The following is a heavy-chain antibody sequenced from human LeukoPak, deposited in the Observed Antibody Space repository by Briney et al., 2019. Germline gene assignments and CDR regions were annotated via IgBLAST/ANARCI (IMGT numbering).Heavy chain of an antibody. CDR3: ARGTRGVTGAPSDF. J-gene: IGHJ4*02. CDR2: IYNSGST. D-gene: IGHD1-20*01. Sequence: PSETLSLTCSVSGGSISSGSYYWGWIRQPAGKGLEWIGHIYNSGSTNYNPSLESRVAISVDTSKNQFSLKLSSVTATDTAVYYCARGTRGVTGAPSDFWGQGTLVTVSS. CDR1: GGSISSGSYY. V-gene: IGHV4-61*09.